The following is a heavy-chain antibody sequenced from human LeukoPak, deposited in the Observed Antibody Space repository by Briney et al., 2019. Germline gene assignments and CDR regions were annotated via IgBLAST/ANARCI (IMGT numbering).Heavy chain of an antibody. CDR2: ISAYNGNT. CDR3: SRDSGYCSGGSCWYFDF. J-gene: IGHJ4*02. Sequence: ASVKVSCKASGYIFTSYGISWVRQAPGQGLEWMGWISAYNGNTNYAQKFQGRVTMTRDTSMSTAYMELSGLRSDDTAVYYCSRDSGYCSGGSCWYFDFWGQGTLVTVSA. D-gene: IGHD2-15*01. V-gene: IGHV1-18*01. CDR1: GYIFTSYG.